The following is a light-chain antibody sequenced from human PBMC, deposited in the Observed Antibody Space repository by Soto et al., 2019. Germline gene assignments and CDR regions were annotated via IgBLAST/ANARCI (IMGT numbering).Light chain of an antibody. V-gene: IGKV1-5*01. CDR2: DAS. Sequence: DFQMTQSPSTLSASVGDRVTITCRASQNIRSRLAWFQQKPGKAPKLLIYDASSFESGVPSRFSGSGSGTEFTLTISSLQPDDFATYYCQHYNSYSEAFGQGTKVDIK. J-gene: IGKJ1*01. CDR1: QNIRSR. CDR3: QHYNSYSEA.